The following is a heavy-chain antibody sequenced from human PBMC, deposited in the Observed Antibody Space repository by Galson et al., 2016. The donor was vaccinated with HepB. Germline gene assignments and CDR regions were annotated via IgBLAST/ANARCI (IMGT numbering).Heavy chain of an antibody. Sequence: SLRLSCAASGFTLSSYWMHWVRQDPGKGLVWVSRISTDGSSTSYADSVKGRFTISRDNAKNMLYLQMNSLIAEDTAVYYCARPAPYSGNYGSGWFDPWGQGTLVTVSS. CDR2: ISTDGSST. J-gene: IGHJ5*02. CDR1: GFTLSSYW. V-gene: IGHV3-74*01. D-gene: IGHD1-26*01. CDR3: ARPAPYSGNYGSGWFDP.